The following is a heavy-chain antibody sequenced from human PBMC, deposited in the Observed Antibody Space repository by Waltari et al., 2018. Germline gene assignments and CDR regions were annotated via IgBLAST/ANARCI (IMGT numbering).Heavy chain of an antibody. Sequence: QLQLQESGPGLVKPSETLSLTCTVSGGSISSSSYYWGWISQPPGKGLEWIGSIYYSGITYYNPSLKSRVTISVDTSKNQFSLKLSSVTAADTAVYYCARGSGYYYYFDYWGQGTLVTVSS. J-gene: IGHJ4*02. CDR3: ARGSGYYYYFDY. V-gene: IGHV4-39*07. CDR2: IYYSGIT. D-gene: IGHD3-22*01. CDR1: GGSISSSSYY.